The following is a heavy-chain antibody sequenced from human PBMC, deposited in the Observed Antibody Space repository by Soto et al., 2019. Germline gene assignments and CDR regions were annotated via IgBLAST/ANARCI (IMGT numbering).Heavy chain of an antibody. V-gene: IGHV4-31*03. J-gene: IGHJ4*02. CDR3: GSGSSDPILAY. CDR1: GGSISSGGYY. D-gene: IGHD1-26*01. Sequence: SETLSLTCTDSGGSISSGGYYWSWIRQDPGKGLEWIGYIYYSGSTYYNPSLKSRVTIPVDTSKNQFSLKLSSVTAADTAVYYCGSGSSDPILAYWGQGTLVTVSS. CDR2: IYYSGST.